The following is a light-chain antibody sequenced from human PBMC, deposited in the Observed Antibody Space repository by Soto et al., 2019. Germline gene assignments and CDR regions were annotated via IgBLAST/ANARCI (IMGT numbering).Light chain of an antibody. CDR3: QQGSNWPPGLT. V-gene: IGKV3-11*01. CDR1: QSVSSF. CDR2: DAS. J-gene: IGKJ4*01. Sequence: EIVLTQSPATLSLSPGERATLSCRASQSVSSFLAWYQQKPGQVPRLLIYDASIRATGIPARFSGSGSGTDFTLTISSLEPEDFAVYYCQQGSNWPPGLTFGGGTKVEIK.